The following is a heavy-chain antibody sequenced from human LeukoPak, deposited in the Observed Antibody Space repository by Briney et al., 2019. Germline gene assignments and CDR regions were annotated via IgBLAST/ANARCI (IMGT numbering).Heavy chain of an antibody. CDR1: GYTFTSYD. CDR3: ARGMKGPRQPFDY. D-gene: IGHD1-1*01. Sequence: GALVKVSCKASGYTFTSYDINWVRQATGQGLEWMGWMNPNSGNTGYAQKFQGRVTITRNTSISTAYMELSSLRSEDTAVYYCARGMKGPRQPFDYWGQGTLVTVSS. J-gene: IGHJ4*02. CDR2: MNPNSGNT. V-gene: IGHV1-8*03.